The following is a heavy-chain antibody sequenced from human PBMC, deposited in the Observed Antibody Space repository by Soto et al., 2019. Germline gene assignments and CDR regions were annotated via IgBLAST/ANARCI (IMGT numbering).Heavy chain of an antibody. Sequence: SLTCTVSGGSISSDYWSWIRQPPGKGLEWIGYIYYSGSTNYNPSLKSRVTISVDTSKNQFSLKLSSVTAADTAVYYCARLGCSGGSCYSGNFDYWGQGTLVTVSS. CDR2: IYYSGST. V-gene: IGHV4-59*08. J-gene: IGHJ4*02. D-gene: IGHD2-15*01. CDR1: GGSISSDY. CDR3: ARLGCSGGSCYSGNFDY.